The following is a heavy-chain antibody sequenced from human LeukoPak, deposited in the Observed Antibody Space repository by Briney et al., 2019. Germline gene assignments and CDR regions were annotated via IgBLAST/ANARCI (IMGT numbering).Heavy chain of an antibody. V-gene: IGHV3-15*01. Sequence: GGSLRLSCAASGFTFSSYSMNWVRQAPGKGLEWVGRIKSKTDGGTTDYAAPVKGRFTISRDDSKNTLYLQMNSLKTEDTAVYYCTTDPITYYDSSGYYYEFDYWGQGTLVTVPS. J-gene: IGHJ4*02. CDR2: IKSKTDGGTT. CDR3: TTDPITYYDSSGYYYEFDY. CDR1: GFTFSSYS. D-gene: IGHD3-22*01.